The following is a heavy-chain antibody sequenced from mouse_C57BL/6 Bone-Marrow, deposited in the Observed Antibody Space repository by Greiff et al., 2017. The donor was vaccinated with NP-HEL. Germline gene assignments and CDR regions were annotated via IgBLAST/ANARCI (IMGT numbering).Heavy chain of an antibody. V-gene: IGHV5-9*01. Sequence: EVHLVESGGGLVKPGGSLKLSCAASGFTFSSYTMSWVRQTPEKRLEWVATISGGGGNTYYPDSVKGRFTISRDNAKNTLYLQMSSLRSEDTALYYCARHKGWYRFAYWGQGTLVTVSA. CDR1: GFTFSSYT. CDR2: ISGGGGNT. CDR3: ARHKGWYRFAY. D-gene: IGHD1-1*02. J-gene: IGHJ3*01.